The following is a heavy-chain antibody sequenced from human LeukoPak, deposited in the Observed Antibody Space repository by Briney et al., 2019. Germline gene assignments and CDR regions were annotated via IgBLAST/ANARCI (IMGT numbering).Heavy chain of an antibody. V-gene: IGHV1-18*01. CDR2: SSAYNGNT. Sequence: ASVRVSCKASVDNFISDVISWVRQAPGQGREWMGWSSAYNGNTNYAQKRQGRVTMTTDTSTSTAYMELRSLRSEDTAVYYCARAVGADFDYWGPGTLVTVSS. CDR1: VDNFISDV. CDR3: ARAVGADFDY. D-gene: IGHD1-26*01. J-gene: IGHJ4*02.